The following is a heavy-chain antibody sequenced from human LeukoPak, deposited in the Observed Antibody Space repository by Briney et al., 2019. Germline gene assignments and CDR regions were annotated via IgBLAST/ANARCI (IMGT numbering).Heavy chain of an antibody. CDR2: IWYDGSNK. CDR1: GFTFSSYG. CDR3: ARDRSMSGWYIDL. D-gene: IGHD2/OR15-2a*01. V-gene: IGHV3-33*01. J-gene: IGHJ2*01. Sequence: PGRSLRLSCAASGFTFSSYGMDWVRQAPGKGLEWVAVIWYDGSNKYYPDSVQGRFTISRDNSKNTLYLQVNSLRAEDTAVYYCARDRSMSGWYIDLWGRGTLVTVSS.